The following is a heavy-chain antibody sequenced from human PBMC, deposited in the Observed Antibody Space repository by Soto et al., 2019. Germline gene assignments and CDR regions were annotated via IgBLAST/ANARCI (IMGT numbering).Heavy chain of an antibody. J-gene: IGHJ3*02. V-gene: IGHV3-30-3*01. CDR1: GFTFSSYA. Sequence: PGGSLRLSCAASGFTFSSYAMHWVRQAPGKGLEWVAVISYDGSNKYYADSVKGRFTISRDNSKNTLYLQMNGLRAEDTAVYYCARVSGDDAFDIWGQGTMVTVSS. CDR3: ARVSGDDAFDI. D-gene: IGHD1-26*01. CDR2: ISYDGSNK.